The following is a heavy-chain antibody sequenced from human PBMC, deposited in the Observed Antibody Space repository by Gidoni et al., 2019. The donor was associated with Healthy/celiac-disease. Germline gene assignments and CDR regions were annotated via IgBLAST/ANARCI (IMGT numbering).Heavy chain of an antibody. J-gene: IGHJ4*02. D-gene: IGHD6-19*01. Sequence: EVQLVESGGGLVKPGGSLRLSCAASGFTFSSYSMNWVRQAPGKGLEWVSSISSSSSYIYYADSVKGRFTISRDNAKNSLYLQMNSLRAEDTAVYYCASQAVAGTFRWGQGTLVTVSS. V-gene: IGHV3-21*01. CDR1: GFTFSSYS. CDR2: ISSSSSYI. CDR3: ASQAVAGTFR.